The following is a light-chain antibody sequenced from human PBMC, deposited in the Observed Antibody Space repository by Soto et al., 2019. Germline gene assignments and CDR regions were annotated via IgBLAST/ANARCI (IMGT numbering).Light chain of an antibody. V-gene: IGLV2-23*02. CDR3: GSYEDYNTFYV. Sequence: QSALTQPASVSGSPGQSITISCSGTSSDVGNSNLVSWYQQHPGTAPRLMIHDASKRPSGVSDRFSGSKSGNTASLTISGLQAEDEADYYCGSYEDYNTFYVFGTGTKLTVL. CDR2: DAS. CDR1: SSDVGNSNL. J-gene: IGLJ1*01.